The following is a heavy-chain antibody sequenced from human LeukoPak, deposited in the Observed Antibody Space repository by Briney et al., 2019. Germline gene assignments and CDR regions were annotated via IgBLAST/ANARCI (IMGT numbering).Heavy chain of an antibody. CDR3: ARRGGITMVRGVIIEGPGFDY. CDR1: GFTFSSYS. CDR2: ISSSSSYI. V-gene: IGHV3-21*01. D-gene: IGHD3-10*01. J-gene: IGHJ4*02. Sequence: GGSLRLSCAASGFTFSSYSMNWVRQAPGKGLEWVSSISSSSSYIYYADSVKGRFTISRDNAKNLLYLQMNSLRAEDTAVYYCARRGGITMVRGVIIEGPGFDYWGQGTLVTVSS.